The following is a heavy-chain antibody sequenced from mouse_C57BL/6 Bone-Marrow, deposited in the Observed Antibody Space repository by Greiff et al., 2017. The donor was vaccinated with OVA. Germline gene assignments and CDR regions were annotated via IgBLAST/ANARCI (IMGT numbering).Heavy chain of an antibody. CDR1: GYSFTDYN. Sequence: VQLQQSGPELVKPGASVKISCKASGYSFTDYNMNWVKQSNGKSLEWIGVINPNYGTTSYNQKFKGKATLPVDQSSSTAYMQLNSLTSEDSAVYYCAAGAYGSSFNWYFDVWGTGTTVTVSS. CDR3: AAGAYGSSFNWYFDV. J-gene: IGHJ1*03. V-gene: IGHV1-39*01. CDR2: INPNYGTT. D-gene: IGHD1-1*01.